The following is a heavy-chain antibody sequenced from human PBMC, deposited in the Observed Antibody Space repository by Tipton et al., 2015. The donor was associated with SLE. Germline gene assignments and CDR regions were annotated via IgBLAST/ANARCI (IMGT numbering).Heavy chain of an antibody. J-gene: IGHJ6*02. Sequence: TLSLTCVVYGGSFSDYSWSWIRQSLGKGLEWIGEINHSGSTNYNPSLKSRVTISVDTSKIQFSLKLSSVTAADTAVYYCARGRLLEWLSTYYYYYGMDVWGHGTTVTVSS. CDR1: GGSFSDYS. CDR3: ARGRLLEWLSTYYYYYGMDV. V-gene: IGHV4-34*01. D-gene: IGHD3-3*01. CDR2: INHSGST.